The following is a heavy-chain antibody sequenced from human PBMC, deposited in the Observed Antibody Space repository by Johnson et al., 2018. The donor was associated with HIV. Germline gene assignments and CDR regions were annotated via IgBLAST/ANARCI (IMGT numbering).Heavy chain of an antibody. Sequence: VQLVESGGGVVQPGRSLRLSCAVSGFTFSSYAIHWVRQAPGKGLEWVANIKQDGSEKYYVDSVKGRFTISRDNSKNTLYLQMNSLRAEDTAVYSCAREGGWGHDAFDIWGQGTMVTVSS. D-gene: IGHD3-10*01. CDR2: IKQDGSEK. J-gene: IGHJ3*02. CDR3: AREGGWGHDAFDI. CDR1: GFTFSSYA. V-gene: IGHV3-7*01.